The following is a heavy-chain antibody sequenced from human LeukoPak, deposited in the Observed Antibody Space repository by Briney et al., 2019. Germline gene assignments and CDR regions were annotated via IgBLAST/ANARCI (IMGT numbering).Heavy chain of an antibody. V-gene: IGHV4-61*02. CDR3: ALSSSWPWGWFDP. CDR2: IYTSGST. J-gene: IGHJ5*02. Sequence: PSQTLSLTCTVSGGSISSGSYYWSWIRQPAGKGLEWIGRIYTSGSTNYNPSLKSRVTISVDTSKNQFSLKLSSVTAADTAVYYCALSSSWPWGWFDPWGQGTLVTVSS. D-gene: IGHD6-13*01. CDR1: GGSISSGSYY.